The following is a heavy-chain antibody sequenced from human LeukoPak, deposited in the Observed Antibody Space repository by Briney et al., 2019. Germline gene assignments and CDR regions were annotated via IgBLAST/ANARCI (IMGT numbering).Heavy chain of an antibody. CDR1: GDTFTTYV. D-gene: IGHD4-23*01. CDR2: INAGNGNT. CDR3: ASTDYGGNSVRY. J-gene: IGHJ4*02. V-gene: IGHV1-3*01. Sequence: ASVKVSCKASGDTFTTYVMHWVRQAPGQRLEWMGWINAGNGNTKYSQKIQGRVTTTRDTSASTAYMELSSLGSEDTAVYYCASTDYGGNSVRYWGLGTLVTVSS.